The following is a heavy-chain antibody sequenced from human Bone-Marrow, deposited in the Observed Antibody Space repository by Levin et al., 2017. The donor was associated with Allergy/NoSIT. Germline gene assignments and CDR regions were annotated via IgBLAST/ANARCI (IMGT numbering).Heavy chain of an antibody. CDR2: ISSSGTDM. CDR1: GFTFSLYS. CDR3: ARGIIGDVRVAHKEAFDI. Sequence: KSGGSLRLSCTVSGFTFSLYSMNWVRQAPGKGLEWVSSISSSGTDMYNADSVKGRFTISRDNAKNSLNLQMSSLRAEDTAVSYCARGIIGDVRVAHKEAFDIWGQGTMVTVSS. V-gene: IGHV3-21*01. D-gene: IGHD2/OR15-2a*01. J-gene: IGHJ3*02.